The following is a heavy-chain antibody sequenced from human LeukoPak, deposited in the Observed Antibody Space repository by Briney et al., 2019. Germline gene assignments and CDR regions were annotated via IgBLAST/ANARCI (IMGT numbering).Heavy chain of an antibody. CDR2: IYYSGST. D-gene: IGHD1-26*01. Sequence: SETLSLTCTVSGGSISSSSYYWGWIRQPPGKGLEWIGSIYYSGSTYYNPSLKSRVTISVDTSKNQVSLKLNSVTAADTAVYYCARGSGSYYYYYGMDVWGQGTTVTVSS. CDR3: ARGSGSYYYYYGMDV. J-gene: IGHJ6*02. V-gene: IGHV4-39*07. CDR1: GGSISSSSYY.